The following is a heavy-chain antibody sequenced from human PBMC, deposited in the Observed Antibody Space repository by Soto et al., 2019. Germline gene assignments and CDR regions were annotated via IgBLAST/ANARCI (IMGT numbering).Heavy chain of an antibody. V-gene: IGHV1-69*01. Sequence: QVQLVQSGAEVKKPGSSVKLSCKASGGTFSSYAISWVRQAPGQGLEWMGGIIPIFGTADYAQKFQGRGRITADETTSLAYMELSSLRSEDTAVEYCATGYTGIPGAYCYGGMDVWGQGTTVTVS. D-gene: IGHD2-2*02. CDR2: IIPIFGTA. CDR1: GGTFSSYA. J-gene: IGHJ6*01. CDR3: ATGYTGIPGAYCYGGMDV.